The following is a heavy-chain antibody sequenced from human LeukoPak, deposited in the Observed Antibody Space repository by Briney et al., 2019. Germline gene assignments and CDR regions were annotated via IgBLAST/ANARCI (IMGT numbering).Heavy chain of an antibody. V-gene: IGHV3-21*01. CDR1: GFTFDDYG. CDR2: ISSSSSYI. D-gene: IGHD3-22*01. Sequence: PGGSLRLSCAASGFTFDDYGMSWVRQAPGKGLEWVSSISSSSSYIYYADSVKGRFTISRDNAKNSLYLQMNSLRAEDTAVYYCARDRGTTKSSGYDAFDIWGQGTMVTVSS. J-gene: IGHJ3*02. CDR3: ARDRGTTKSSGYDAFDI.